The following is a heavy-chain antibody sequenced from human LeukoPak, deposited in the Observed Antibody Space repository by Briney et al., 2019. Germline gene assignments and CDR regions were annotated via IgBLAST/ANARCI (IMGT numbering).Heavy chain of an antibody. Sequence: GESLKISCKGSGYSFTSYWTGWVRQMPGKGLEWMGIIYPGDSDTRCSPSFRGQVTISADKSISTAYLQWSSLKASDTAMYYCARLQLLPYFHFDYWGQGTLVTVSS. V-gene: IGHV5-51*01. D-gene: IGHD2-2*01. J-gene: IGHJ4*02. CDR2: IYPGDSDT. CDR1: GYSFTSYW. CDR3: ARLQLLPYFHFDY.